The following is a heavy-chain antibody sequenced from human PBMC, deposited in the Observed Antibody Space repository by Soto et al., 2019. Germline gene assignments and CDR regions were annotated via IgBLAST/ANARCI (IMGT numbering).Heavy chain of an antibody. V-gene: IGHV4-34*01. CDR2: INHSGST. Sequence: SETLSLTCAVYGGSFSGYYWSWIRQPPGKGLEWIGEINHSGSTNYNPSLKSRVTISVDTSKNQFSLKLSSVTAADTAVYYCARVGYDFWSGSLDGYGAFDIWGQGTMVTVSS. J-gene: IGHJ3*02. CDR3: ARVGYDFWSGSLDGYGAFDI. D-gene: IGHD3-3*01. CDR1: GGSFSGYY.